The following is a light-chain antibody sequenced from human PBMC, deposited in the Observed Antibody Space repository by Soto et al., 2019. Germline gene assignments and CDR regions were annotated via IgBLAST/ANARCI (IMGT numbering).Light chain of an antibody. CDR3: QQYYSYPPWT. CDR1: QGISRD. Sequence: AIRVTQTQSSFSASTGDRATITCRASQGISRDLAWYQQKPGTAPQLLIYAASTLQSGVPSRFSGSGSGTDFTLTISCLQSEDFATYYCQQYYSYPPWTFGQRTKVDI. J-gene: IGKJ1*01. V-gene: IGKV1-8*01. CDR2: AAS.